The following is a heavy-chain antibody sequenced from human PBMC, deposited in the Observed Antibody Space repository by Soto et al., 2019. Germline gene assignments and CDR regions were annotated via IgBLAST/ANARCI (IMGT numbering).Heavy chain of an antibody. D-gene: IGHD3-3*01. CDR3: ARVSITIFGVVMGHYYYGMDV. Sequence: SETLSLTCAVSSDSFSRYSWTWIRQPPGKGLEWIGEINHSGSTKYNPSLKSRVTISVVTSKNQFSLKLSSVTAADTAVYYCARVSITIFGVVMGHYYYGMDVWGQGTTVTVSS. J-gene: IGHJ6*02. CDR2: INHSGST. CDR1: SDSFSRYS. V-gene: IGHV4-34*01.